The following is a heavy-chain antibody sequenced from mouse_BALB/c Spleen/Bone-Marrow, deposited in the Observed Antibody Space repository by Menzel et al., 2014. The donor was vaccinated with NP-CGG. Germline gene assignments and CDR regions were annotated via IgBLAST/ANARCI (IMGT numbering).Heavy chain of an antibody. CDR2: ILPGSGTA. CDR3: ARASVVPYYFDF. J-gene: IGHJ2*01. Sequence: VQLQQSGAEQMKPGASVKISCKATGYTFSNYWIDWVKQRPGHGLEWIGEILPGSGTANYNEKFKGKATFTADTSSNTAYMQLSSLTSEDSALYYCARASVVPYYFDFWGQGTTLTVSS. D-gene: IGHD1-1*01. CDR1: GYTFSNYW. V-gene: IGHV1-9*01.